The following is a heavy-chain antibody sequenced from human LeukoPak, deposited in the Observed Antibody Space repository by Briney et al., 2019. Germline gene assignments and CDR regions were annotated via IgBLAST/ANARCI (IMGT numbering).Heavy chain of an antibody. CDR2: INPNSGGT. CDR3: ARDIVGATTKYWFDP. CDR1: GYTFTDYY. Sequence: ASVKVSCKASGYTFTDYYLQWVRQAPGQGLEWMGWINPNSGGTNSAQKFQSRVTMTRDTSISTAYMELSRLRSDDTAVYYCARDIVGATTKYWFDPWGQGTLVTVSS. D-gene: IGHD1-26*01. V-gene: IGHV1-2*02. J-gene: IGHJ5*02.